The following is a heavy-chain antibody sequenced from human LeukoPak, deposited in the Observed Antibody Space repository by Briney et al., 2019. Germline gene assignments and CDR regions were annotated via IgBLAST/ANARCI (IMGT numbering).Heavy chain of an antibody. J-gene: IGHJ4*02. V-gene: IGHV4-59*01. D-gene: IGHD2-21*02. CDR2: IYYGGHA. CDR3: AGSNGLVTTILPDY. CDR1: RGSIRSYY. Sequence: PSETLSLTCTVSRGSIRSYYWSWIRQAPGTGLEWIGYIYYGGHAVYNPSLKSRLSISLDTSKSQFSLNLNSVTTADTAVYYCAGSNGLVTTILPDYWGQRTLVTVSS.